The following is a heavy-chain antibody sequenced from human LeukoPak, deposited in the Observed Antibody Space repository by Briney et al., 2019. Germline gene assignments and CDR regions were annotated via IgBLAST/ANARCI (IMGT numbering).Heavy chain of an antibody. Sequence: PSETLSLTCTVSGDSMSSYSWSWIRQPPGKGLEWIGYIYNSGSTIYNPSLKSRVTISLDMSKKQFSLKLSSVTAADTAVYYCASDYGSGSYRFDYWGQGTLGTGSS. D-gene: IGHD3-10*01. J-gene: IGHJ4*02. CDR3: ASDYGSGSYRFDY. CDR2: IYNSGST. CDR1: GDSMSSYS. V-gene: IGHV4-59*01.